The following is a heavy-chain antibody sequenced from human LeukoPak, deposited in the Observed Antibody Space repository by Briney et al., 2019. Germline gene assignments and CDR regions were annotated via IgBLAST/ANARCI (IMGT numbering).Heavy chain of an antibody. J-gene: IGHJ4*02. CDR1: GGSISSSSYY. Sequence: SETLSLTCTVSGGSISSSSYYWGWIRQPPGKGLEWIGSIYYSGSTYYNPSLKSRVTISVDTSKNQFSLKLSSVTAADTAVYYCARQQSRISWSANQDYFDYWGQGTLVTVSP. CDR2: IYYSGST. CDR3: ARQQSRISWSANQDYFDY. D-gene: IGHD3-3*01. V-gene: IGHV4-39*01.